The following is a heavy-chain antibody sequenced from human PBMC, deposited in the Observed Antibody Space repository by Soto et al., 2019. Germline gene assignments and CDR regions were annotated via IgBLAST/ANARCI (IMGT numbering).Heavy chain of an antibody. V-gene: IGHV4-59*01. Sequence: SETLSLTCTVSGGSISSYYWSWIRQPPGKGLEWIGYIYYSGSTNYNPSLKSRVTISVDTSKDQFSLKLSSVTAADTAVYYCARESGYCSGGSCYFFDYWGQGTLVTVSS. D-gene: IGHD2-15*01. CDR3: ARESGYCSGGSCYFFDY. CDR2: IYYSGST. CDR1: GGSISSYY. J-gene: IGHJ4*02.